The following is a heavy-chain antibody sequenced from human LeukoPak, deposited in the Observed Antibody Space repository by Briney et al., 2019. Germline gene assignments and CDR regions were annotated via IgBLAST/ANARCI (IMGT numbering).Heavy chain of an antibody. CDR3: ARVVGNWFDP. Sequence: GGSLRLSCAASGFTFSSYSMNWVRQAPGKGLEWVSSISSSSSYIYYADSVKGRFTISRDNAKNSLYLQMSSLRAEDTAVYYCARVVGNWFDPWGQGTLVTVSS. CDR2: ISSSSSYI. J-gene: IGHJ5*02. V-gene: IGHV3-21*01. D-gene: IGHD2-15*01. CDR1: GFTFSSYS.